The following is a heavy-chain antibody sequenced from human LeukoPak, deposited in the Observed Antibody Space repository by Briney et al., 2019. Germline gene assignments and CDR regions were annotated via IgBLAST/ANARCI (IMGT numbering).Heavy chain of an antibody. Sequence: GESLKISCKGSGYSFTSYWIGWVRQMPGKGLEWMGIIYPGDSDTRYSPSFQGQVTISADKSISTAYLQWSSLKASDTAMYYCARLQRFLEWLSSPLDYWGQGTLVTVSS. CDR1: GYSFTSYW. CDR3: ARLQRFLEWLSSPLDY. J-gene: IGHJ4*02. CDR2: IYPGDSDT. D-gene: IGHD3-3*01. V-gene: IGHV5-51*01.